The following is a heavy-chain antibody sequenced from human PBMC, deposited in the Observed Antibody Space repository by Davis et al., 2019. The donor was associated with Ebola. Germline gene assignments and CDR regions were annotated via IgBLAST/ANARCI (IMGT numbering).Heavy chain of an antibody. CDR2: IIPIFGTA. CDR1: AGTFSSYA. V-gene: IGHV1-69*06. J-gene: IGHJ4*02. CDR3: ARRVGARSGFGN. Sequence: SVLLSCNASAGTFSSYAISWLRQAPGQGLEWMGGIIPIFGTANYAQKFQGRVTITSDKSTSTAYMELSSLRSEDTAVYYCARRVGARSGFGNWGQGTLVTVSS. D-gene: IGHD1-26*01.